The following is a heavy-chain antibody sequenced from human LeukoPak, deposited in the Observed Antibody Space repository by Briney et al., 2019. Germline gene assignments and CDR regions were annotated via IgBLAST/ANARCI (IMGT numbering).Heavy chain of an antibody. Sequence: SQTLSLTCAIYGDSVSADSATWNWIRQSPSRGLEWLGRTYHRSNRSKWSSDYNPSVSSRIIISPDTSKNEFSLQLNSVTPEDTAVYYCARANWRAFDIWGQGTMVTVSS. J-gene: IGHJ3*02. D-gene: IGHD5-24*01. CDR2: TYHRSNRSKWSS. CDR3: ARANWRAFDI. V-gene: IGHV6-1*01. CDR1: GDSVSADSAT.